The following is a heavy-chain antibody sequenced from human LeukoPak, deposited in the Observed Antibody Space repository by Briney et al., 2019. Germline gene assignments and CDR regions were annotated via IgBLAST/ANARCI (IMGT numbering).Heavy chain of an antibody. V-gene: IGHV3-7*01. CDR2: IKQDGSEK. CDR3: ARVSGFVVVPAASSDGRFDP. Sequence: PGGSLRLSCAASGFTFSSYWMSWVRQAPGKGLEWVANIKQDGSEKYYVDSVKGRFTISRDNAKNSLYLQMNSLRAEDTAVYYCARVSGFVVVPAASSDGRFDPWGQGTLITVSS. D-gene: IGHD2-2*01. CDR1: GFTFSSYW. J-gene: IGHJ5*02.